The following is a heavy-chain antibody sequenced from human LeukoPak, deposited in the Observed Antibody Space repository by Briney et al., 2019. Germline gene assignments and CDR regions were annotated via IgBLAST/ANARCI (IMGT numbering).Heavy chain of an antibody. CDR3: ATYDFWSGYYGY. CDR1: GFTFSSYA. D-gene: IGHD3-3*01. CDR2: ISGSGGST. Sequence: GGSLRLSCAASGFTFSSYAMSWVRQAPGKGLEWVSAISGSGGSTYYADSVKGRFTISRDNSKNTLYLQMNSLRAEDTAVYYCATYDFWSGYYGYWGQGTLVTVSS. V-gene: IGHV3-23*01. J-gene: IGHJ4*02.